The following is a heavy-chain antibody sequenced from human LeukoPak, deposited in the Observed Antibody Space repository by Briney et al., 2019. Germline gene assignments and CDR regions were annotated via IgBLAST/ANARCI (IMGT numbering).Heavy chain of an antibody. CDR2: IYYSGST. V-gene: IGHV4-59*12. J-gene: IGHJ4*02. CDR3: ARVGPWGVYYFDY. D-gene: IGHD3-10*01. Sequence: SETLSLTCTVSGGSISSYYWSWIRQPPGKGLEWIGYIYYSGSTNYNPSLKSRVTISVDTSKNQFSLKLTSVTAADTAVYYCARVGPWGVYYFDYWGQGTLVTVSS. CDR1: GGSISSYY.